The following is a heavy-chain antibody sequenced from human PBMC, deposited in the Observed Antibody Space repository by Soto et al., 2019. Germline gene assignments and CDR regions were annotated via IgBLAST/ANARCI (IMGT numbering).Heavy chain of an antibody. D-gene: IGHD6-19*01. J-gene: IGHJ4*02. V-gene: IGHV4-31*03. CDR1: GGSISSGGYY. CDR3: ARLSSGWTTPRAY. Sequence: QVQLQESGPGLVKPSQTLSLTCTVSGGSISSGGYYWSWIRQHPGKGLEWIGYIYYSGSTYYNPSLKSRVXXSXDXCKNQYSLKLSSVTAADTAVYYCARLSSGWTTPRAYWGPGTLVTVSS. CDR2: IYYSGST.